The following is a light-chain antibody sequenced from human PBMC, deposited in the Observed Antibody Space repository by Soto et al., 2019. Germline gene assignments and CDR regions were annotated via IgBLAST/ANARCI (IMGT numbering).Light chain of an antibody. Sequence: QSVLTQPPSVSAAPGQKVTISCSGSSSNIGNNYVSWYQQLPGTAPKLLIYDNNKRPSGIPDRFSGSKSGTSATLGITGLQTGDEADYYCGTWASSLSAGPYVFGTGTKVTVL. CDR2: DNN. V-gene: IGLV1-51*01. CDR1: SSNIGNNY. CDR3: GTWASSLSAGPYV. J-gene: IGLJ1*01.